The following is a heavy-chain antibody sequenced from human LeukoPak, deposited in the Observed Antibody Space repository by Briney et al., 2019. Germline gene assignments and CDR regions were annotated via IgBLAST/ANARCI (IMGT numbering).Heavy chain of an antibody. J-gene: IGHJ4*02. CDR3: ARSSGGVNGKGHPDY. CDR2: IYYSGST. V-gene: IGHV4-59*08. CDR1: GGSISSYY. Sequence: PSETPSHTCTVSGGSISSYYWSWIRQPPGKGLEWIGYIYYSGSTNYNPSLKGRVTISVDTSKNQFTLKLSSVTAADTAVYYCARSSGGVNGKGHPDYWGQGTLVTVSS. D-gene: IGHD3-16*01.